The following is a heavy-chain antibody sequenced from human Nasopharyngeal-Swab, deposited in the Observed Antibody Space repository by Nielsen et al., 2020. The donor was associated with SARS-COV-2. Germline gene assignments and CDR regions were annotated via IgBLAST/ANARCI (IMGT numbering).Heavy chain of an antibody. V-gene: IGHV3-23*01. CDR3: TRGLTGHIVQWNPSPY. CDR2: ISELGSGI. J-gene: IGHJ4*02. D-gene: IGHD1-14*01. Sequence: GESLQISCAASGFSITTYGMTWVRQAPGKGLEWVSSISELGSGIYYADSVRGRFSISRDTSKNTVYLQMNTLRADDTALYFCTRGLTGHIVQWNPSPYWGQGTLVTVSS. CDR1: GFSITTYG.